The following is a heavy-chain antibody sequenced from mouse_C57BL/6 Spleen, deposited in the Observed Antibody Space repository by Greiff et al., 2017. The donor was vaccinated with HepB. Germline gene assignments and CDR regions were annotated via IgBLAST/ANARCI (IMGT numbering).Heavy chain of an antibody. CDR1: GYTFTSYW. CDR2: IDPSDSYT. D-gene: IGHD6-1*01. V-gene: IGHV1-50*01. Sequence: VQLQQSGAELVKPGASVKLSCKASGYTFTSYWMQWVKQRPGQGLEWIGEIDPSDSYTNYNQKFKGKATLTVDTSSSAAYMQLSSLTSEDSAVYYCARPAPQYFDVWGTGTTVTVSS. J-gene: IGHJ1*03. CDR3: ARPAPQYFDV.